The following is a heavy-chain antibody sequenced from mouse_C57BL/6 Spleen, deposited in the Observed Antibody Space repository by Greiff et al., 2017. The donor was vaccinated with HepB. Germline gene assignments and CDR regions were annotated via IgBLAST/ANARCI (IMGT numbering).Heavy chain of an antibody. CDR1: GYTFTDYE. D-gene: IGHD1-1*01. V-gene: IGHV1-15*01. J-gene: IGHJ2*01. CDR3: TRGGIITFDY. CDR2: IDPETGGT. Sequence: VQLQQSGAELVRPGASVTLSCKASGYTFTDYEMHWVKQTPVHGLEWIGAIDPETGGTAYNQKFKGKAILTADKSSSTAYMELRSLTSEDSAVYYCTRGGIITFDYWGHSTTLTVSS.